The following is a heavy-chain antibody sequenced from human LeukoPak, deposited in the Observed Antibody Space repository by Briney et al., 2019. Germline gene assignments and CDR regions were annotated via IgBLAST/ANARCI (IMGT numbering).Heavy chain of an antibody. CDR1: GFTFSTYA. CDR3: AKRPRDSSGYYLGAFDG. Sequence: GGSLRLSCTASGFTFSTYAMTWVRQAPGKGLDWVSGIGASGADTYYADSAKGRFTVSRDNSKNTLYLQMSGLRADDTAVYFCAKRPRDSSGYYLGAFDGWGQGTTVTVSS. V-gene: IGHV3-23*01. D-gene: IGHD3-22*01. J-gene: IGHJ3*01. CDR2: IGASGADT.